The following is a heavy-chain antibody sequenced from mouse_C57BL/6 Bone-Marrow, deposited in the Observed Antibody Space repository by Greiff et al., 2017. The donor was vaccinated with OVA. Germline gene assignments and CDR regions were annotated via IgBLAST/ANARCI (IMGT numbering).Heavy chain of an antibody. J-gene: IGHJ4*01. CDR1: GFTFSDYY. CDR2: INYDGSST. Sequence: EVKLVESEGGLVQPGSSMKLSCTASGFTFSDYYMAWVRQVPEKGLEWVANINYDGSSTYYLDSLKSRFIISRDNAKNILYLQMSSLKSEDTATYYCVRDQGSYWGEGTSVTVSP. V-gene: IGHV5-16*01. D-gene: IGHD3-2*02. CDR3: VRDQGSY.